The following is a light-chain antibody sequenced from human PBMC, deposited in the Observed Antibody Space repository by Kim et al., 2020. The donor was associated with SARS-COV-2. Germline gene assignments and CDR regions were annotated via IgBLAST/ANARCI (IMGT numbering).Light chain of an antibody. CDR3: PQSGGAPPIT. Sequence: PGQTATFSCRARESVVSSELAWYQQNRGQAPRLLFFGASRRATGIPDRFSGSGSGTDFTLIISRLEREEIAVYYSPQSGGAPPITFGQGTRLGIK. CDR2: GAS. CDR1: ESVVSSE. V-gene: IGKV3-20*01. J-gene: IGKJ5*01.